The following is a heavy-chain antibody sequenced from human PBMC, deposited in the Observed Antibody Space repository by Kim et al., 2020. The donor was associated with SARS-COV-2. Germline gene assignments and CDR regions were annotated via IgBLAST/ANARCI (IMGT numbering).Heavy chain of an antibody. D-gene: IGHD3-9*01. J-gene: IGHJ4*02. CDR3: ARAKDILTGLLDY. CDR1: GFTFSSYS. CDR2: IKEDGSAK. V-gene: IGHV3-7*01. Sequence: GVSLRLSCAASGFTFSSYSMSWVRQAPGKGLEWVANIKEDGSAKYYVDSVKGRFTISRDNAKNSLYLQMNSLRAEDTAVYYCARAKDILTGLLDYWGQGTLVTVSS.